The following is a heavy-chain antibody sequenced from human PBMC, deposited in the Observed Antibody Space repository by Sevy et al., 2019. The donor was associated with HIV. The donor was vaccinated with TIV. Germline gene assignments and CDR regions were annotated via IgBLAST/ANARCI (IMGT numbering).Heavy chain of an antibody. CDR2: IWSDGSGT. V-gene: IGHV3-33*01. D-gene: IGHD5-12*01. CDR1: GFIFRSFG. CDR3: ARVGRRDGYNFDYYFYYGLDV. J-gene: IGHJ6*02. Sequence: GESLKISCAASGFIFRSFGMHWVRQAPGKGLEWVAVIWSDGSGTYYGDSVRGRFTISRENSKNTVYLQMNNLRAEDTAVYYCARVGRRDGYNFDYYFYYGLDVWGRGTAVTVSS.